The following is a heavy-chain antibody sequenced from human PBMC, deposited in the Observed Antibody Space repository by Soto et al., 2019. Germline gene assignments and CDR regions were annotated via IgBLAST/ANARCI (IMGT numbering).Heavy chain of an antibody. CDR1: GFTFSSYW. Sequence: GGSLRLSCAASGFTFSSYWMSWVRQPPGKGLEWVANIKQDGSEKYYVDSVKGRFTISRDNAKSSLYLQMNSLRAEDTAVYYCVTPSLFYGDPTFDYWGQGTLVTVSS. D-gene: IGHD4-17*01. CDR3: VTPSLFYGDPTFDY. CDR2: IKQDGSEK. J-gene: IGHJ4*02. V-gene: IGHV3-7*01.